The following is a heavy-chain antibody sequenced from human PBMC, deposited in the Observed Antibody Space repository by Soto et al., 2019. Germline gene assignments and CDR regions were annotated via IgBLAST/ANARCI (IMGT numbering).Heavy chain of an antibody. CDR3: ARYGSHYYYYKMDV. J-gene: IGHJ6*02. V-gene: IGHV4-59*01. D-gene: IGHD1-26*01. CDR2: IYSSGTT. Sequence: PSETLSLTCTVSGDSISSFYWTWIRQPPGKGLEWIGYIYSSGTTSYNPSLKSRVTISVDTSKNQFSLKLNSVTAADTAVYYCARYGSHYYYYKMDVWGQGTTVTVSS. CDR1: GDSISSFY.